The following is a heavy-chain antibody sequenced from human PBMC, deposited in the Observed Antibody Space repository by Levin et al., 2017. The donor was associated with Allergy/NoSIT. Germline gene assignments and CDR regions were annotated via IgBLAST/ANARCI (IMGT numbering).Heavy chain of an antibody. CDR3: ARGGVADRSGDYFDY. J-gene: IGHJ4*02. CDR1: GGSFSGYY. D-gene: IGHD3-22*01. V-gene: IGHV4-34*01. Sequence: SETLSLTCAVYGGSFSGYYWSWIRQPPGKGLEWIGEINHSGSTNYNPSLKSRVTISVDTSKNQFSLKLSSVTAADTAVYYCARGGVADRSGDYFDYWGQGTLVTVSS. CDR2: INHSGST.